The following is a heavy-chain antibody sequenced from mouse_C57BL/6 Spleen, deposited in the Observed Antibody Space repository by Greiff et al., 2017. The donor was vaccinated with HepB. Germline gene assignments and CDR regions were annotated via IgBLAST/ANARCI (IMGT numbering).Heavy chain of an antibody. V-gene: IGHV1-66*01. Sequence: VQLQQSGPELVKPGASVKISCKASGYSFTSYYIHWVKQRPGQGLEWIGWIYPGSGNTKYNEKFKGKATLTADTSSSTAYMQLSSLTSEDSAVYYCARSDYYGSSPYFDVWGTGTTVTVSS. CDR2: IYPGSGNT. CDR1: GYSFTSYY. J-gene: IGHJ1*03. CDR3: ARSDYYGSSPYFDV. D-gene: IGHD1-1*01.